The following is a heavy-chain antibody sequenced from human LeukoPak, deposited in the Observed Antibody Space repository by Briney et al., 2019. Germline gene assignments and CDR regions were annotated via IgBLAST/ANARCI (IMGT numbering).Heavy chain of an antibody. CDR3: ARLLWFGELLP. CDR2: ISSSGSTI. Sequence: TGGSLGLSCAASGFTFSSYEMNWVRQAPGKGLEWVSYISSSGSTIYYADSAKGRFTISRDNAKNSLYLQMNSLRAEDTAVYYCARLLWFGELLPWGQGTLVTVSS. V-gene: IGHV3-48*03. J-gene: IGHJ5*02. CDR1: GFTFSSYE. D-gene: IGHD3-10*01.